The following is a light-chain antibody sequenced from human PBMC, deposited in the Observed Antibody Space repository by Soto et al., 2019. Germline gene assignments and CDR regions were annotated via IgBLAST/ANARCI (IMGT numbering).Light chain of an antibody. Sequence: EIVMTQSPATLSVSPGERVTLSCRASQSVSSNLAWYQQKPGQAPRLLMYSASTRATGIPGRFSGSGSGTEXTLXIXSLQSEDFAVYYCQQYVNWPPTFTFGQGTKLEIK. CDR1: QSVSSN. V-gene: IGKV3-15*01. CDR2: SAS. CDR3: QQYVNWPPTFT. J-gene: IGKJ2*01.